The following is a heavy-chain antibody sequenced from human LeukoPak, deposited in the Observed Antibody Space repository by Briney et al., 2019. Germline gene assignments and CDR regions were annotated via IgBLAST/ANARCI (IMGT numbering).Heavy chain of an antibody. D-gene: IGHD3-10*01. Sequence: GSLRLSCAASGFTFSSYGMHWVRQAPGKGLEWVAFIRYDGSNKYYADSVKGRFTISRDNSENTLYLQMNSLRAEDTAVYYCAKDLEVRASYYYYMDVWGKGTTVTISS. V-gene: IGHV3-30*02. CDR1: GFTFSSYG. CDR3: AKDLEVRASYYYYMDV. CDR2: IRYDGSNK. J-gene: IGHJ6*03.